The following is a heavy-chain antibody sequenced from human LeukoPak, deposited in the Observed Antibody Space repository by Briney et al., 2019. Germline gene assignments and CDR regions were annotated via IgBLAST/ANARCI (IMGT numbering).Heavy chain of an antibody. V-gene: IGHV1-24*01. CDR1: GHTLTELS. D-gene: IGHD3/OR15-3a*01. Sequence: ASVTVSCKVSGHTLTELSMHWVRQAPGKGLEWMGGFDPEDGETIYAQKFQGRVTMTEDTSTDTAYMELSSLRSDDTAVYYCARAGRQDWDYYYYYYMDVWGKGTTVTVSS. CDR3: ARAGRQDWDYYYYYYMDV. CDR2: FDPEDGET. J-gene: IGHJ6*03.